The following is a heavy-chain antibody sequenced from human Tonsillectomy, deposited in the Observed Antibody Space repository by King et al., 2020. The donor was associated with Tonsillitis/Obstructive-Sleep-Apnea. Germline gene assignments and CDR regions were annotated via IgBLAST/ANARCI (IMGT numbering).Heavy chain of an antibody. Sequence: QLQESGPGLVKPSETLSLTCTVSSGSVTSFFWHWIRQPPGKGLEWIGDIYYIGSTTYNPSLKSRVTISLDTSNNQISLNLRSVTAADTAVYYCAGEPVSSSRGYYTMDVGGQGTTVTVSS. CDR3: AGEPVSSSRGYYTMDV. D-gene: IGHD6-13*01. CDR2: IYYIGST. V-gene: IGHV4-59*02. J-gene: IGHJ6*02. CDR1: SGSVTSFF.